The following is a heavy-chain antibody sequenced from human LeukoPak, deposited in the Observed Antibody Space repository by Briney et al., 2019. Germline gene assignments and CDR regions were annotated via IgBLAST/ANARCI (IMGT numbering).Heavy chain of an antibody. CDR2: ISAYNGNT. Sequence: ASVKVSCKASGYTFTSYGISWVRQAPGQGLEWMGWISAYNGNTNYAQKLQGRVTMTTDTSTSTAHMELRSLRSDDTAVYYCARGSDIVVVPAASDYWGQGTLVTVSS. CDR3: ARGSDIVVVPAASDY. CDR1: GYTFTSYG. V-gene: IGHV1-18*01. J-gene: IGHJ4*02. D-gene: IGHD2-2*01.